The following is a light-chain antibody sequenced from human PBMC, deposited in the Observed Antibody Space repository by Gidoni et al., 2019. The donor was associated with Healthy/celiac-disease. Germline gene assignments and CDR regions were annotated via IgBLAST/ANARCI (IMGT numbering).Light chain of an antibody. CDR3: QQYGSSPPYT. CDR2: GAS. V-gene: IGKV3-20*01. Sequence: EIVLTQSPGTLSLSPGERATLSCRARQSVSSSYLAWYQQKPGQAPRLLIYGASSRATGIPDRCSGSGSGTDFTLTISRLVPEDFAVYYCQQYGSSPPYTFGQGTKLEIK. J-gene: IGKJ2*01. CDR1: QSVSSSY.